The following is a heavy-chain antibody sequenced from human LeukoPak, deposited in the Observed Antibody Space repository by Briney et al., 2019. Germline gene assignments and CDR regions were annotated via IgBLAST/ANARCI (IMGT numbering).Heavy chain of an antibody. V-gene: IGHV4-59*01. CDR2: IYYSGST. CDR3: ARLLTPYYYYGMDV. Sequence: PSETLSLTCTVSGGSISSYYWSWIRQPPGKGLEWIGYIYYSGSTNYNPSLKSRVTISVDTSKNQFSLKLSSVTAADTAVYYCARLLTPYYYYGMDVWGQGTTVTLSS. CDR1: GGSISSYY. J-gene: IGHJ6*02.